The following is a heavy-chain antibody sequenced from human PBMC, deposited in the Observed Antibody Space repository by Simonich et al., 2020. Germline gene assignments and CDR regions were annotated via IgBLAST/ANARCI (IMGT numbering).Heavy chain of an antibody. Sequence: GGGLVQPGGSLRLSCAASGFTFSSYAMSWVPQAAGRGLEWDSAISGSGGGTYYADSVKGRFTISRDNSRNTLYLQMNSLRAEETAVYYCAKDLGERITMIVVVIDAFDIWGQGTMVTVSS. D-gene: IGHD3-22*01. CDR2: ISGSGGGT. J-gene: IGHJ3*02. V-gene: IGHV3-23*01. CDR3: AKDLGERITMIVVVIDAFDI. CDR1: GFTFSSYA.